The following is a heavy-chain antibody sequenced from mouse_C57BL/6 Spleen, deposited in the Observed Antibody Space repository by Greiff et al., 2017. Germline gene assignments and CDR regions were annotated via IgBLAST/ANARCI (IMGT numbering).Heavy chain of an antibody. D-gene: IGHD2-1*01. CDR2: IYPGDGDT. J-gene: IGHJ4*01. V-gene: IGHV1-82*01. CDR3: AILYGNLYAMDY. CDR1: GYAFSSSW. Sequence: QVHVKQSGPELVKPGASVKISCKASGYAFSSSWMNWVKQRPGKGLEWIGRIYPGDGDTNYNGKFKGKATLTADKSSSTAYMQLSSLTSEDSAVYFCAILYGNLYAMDYWGQGTSVTVSS.